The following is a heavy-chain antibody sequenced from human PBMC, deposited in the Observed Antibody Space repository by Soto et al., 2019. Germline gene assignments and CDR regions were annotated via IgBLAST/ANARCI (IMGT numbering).Heavy chain of an antibody. V-gene: IGHV4-34*01. J-gene: IGHJ4*02. CDR2: INHRGSV. CDR1: GGSFSGYY. CDR3: ARVDDY. Sequence: QVQLPQWGAGLLKPSETLSLTCAVYGGSFSGYYWSWIRQSPGKGLEWIGEINHRGSVKYNPSLKSRVTISVDTSKNQFSLHLNSVTAADTAASYCARVDDYWVQGTPVTVSS.